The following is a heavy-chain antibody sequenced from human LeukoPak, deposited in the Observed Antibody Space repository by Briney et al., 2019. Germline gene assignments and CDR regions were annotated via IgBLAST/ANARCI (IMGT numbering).Heavy chain of an antibody. J-gene: IGHJ4*02. D-gene: IGHD4/OR15-4a*01. CDR3: AKDRTTM. CDR2: IAISGDTT. Sequence: GGSLRLSCAASGFTFSSYPLSWVRQAPGKGLEWVSAIAISGDTTYYADSVKGRFTISRDNSKDTLYLQMNSLRAEDTAIYYCAKDRTTMWGQGTLVTVSS. CDR1: GFTFSSYP. V-gene: IGHV3-23*01.